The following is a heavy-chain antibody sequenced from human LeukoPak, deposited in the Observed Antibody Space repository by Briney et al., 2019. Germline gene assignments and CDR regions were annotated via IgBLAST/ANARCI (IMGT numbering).Heavy chain of an antibody. Sequence: SETLSLTCAVSGGSISSGGYYWSWIRQPAGKGLEWIGRFYTSGSTNYKPSLKSRVTISVDTSKNQFSLKLSSVTAADTAVYYCARVSSLVGATWGQGTMVTVSS. D-gene: IGHD1-26*01. J-gene: IGHJ3*01. CDR2: FYTSGST. CDR1: GGSISSGGYY. CDR3: ARVSSLVGAT. V-gene: IGHV4-61*02.